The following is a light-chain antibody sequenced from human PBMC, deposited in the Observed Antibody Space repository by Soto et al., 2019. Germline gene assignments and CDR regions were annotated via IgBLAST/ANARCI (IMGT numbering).Light chain of an antibody. J-gene: IGLJ2*01. CDR2: DDN. Sequence: QSVLTQPPSVSAAPGQKVTISCSGSSSNIGNNYVSWYQQLPGTAPKLLISDDNKRPSAIPDRFSGSKSGTSATLGITGLQDGDEADYYCGTWDSSLSAVVFGGGTKLTVL. V-gene: IGLV1-51*01. CDR3: GTWDSSLSAVV. CDR1: SSNIGNNY.